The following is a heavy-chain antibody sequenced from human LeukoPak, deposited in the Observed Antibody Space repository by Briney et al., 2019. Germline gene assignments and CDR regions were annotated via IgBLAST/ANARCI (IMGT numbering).Heavy chain of an antibody. Sequence: GGSLRLSCAASGFTFSSYAMHWVRQAPGKGLEWVAAISYDGSNKYYADSVKGRFTISRDNSKNTLYLQMNSLRAEDTAVYYCARDPAVPAAIFEEKELAAFDYWGQGTLVTVSS. D-gene: IGHD2-2*01. V-gene: IGHV3-30*01. CDR3: ARDPAVPAAIFEEKELAAFDY. CDR1: GFTFSSYA. J-gene: IGHJ4*02. CDR2: ISYDGSNK.